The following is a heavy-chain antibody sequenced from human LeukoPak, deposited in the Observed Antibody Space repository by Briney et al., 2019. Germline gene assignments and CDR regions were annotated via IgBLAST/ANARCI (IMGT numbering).Heavy chain of an antibody. CDR3: AQIYTYGSSQFDY. V-gene: IGHV3-11*04. CDR2: ISSSGSTI. D-gene: IGHD5-18*01. J-gene: IGHJ4*02. CDR1: GFTFSDYY. Sequence: GGSLRLSCAPSGFTFSDYYMSWIRQAPGKGLEWVSYISSSGSTIYYADSVKGRFTISRDNAKSSLYLQMNSLRAEDTAVYYCAQIYTYGSSQFDYWGQGTLVTVSS.